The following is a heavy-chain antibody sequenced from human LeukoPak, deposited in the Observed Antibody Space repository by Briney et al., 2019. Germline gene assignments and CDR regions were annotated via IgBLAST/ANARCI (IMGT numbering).Heavy chain of an antibody. CDR2: ISGSGGST. CDR1: GFTFSSYA. V-gene: IGHV3-23*01. J-gene: IGHJ1*01. Sequence: GGSLRLSCAASGFTFSSYAMSWVRQAPGKGLEWVSAISGSGGSTYYADSVKGRFTISRDNSKNTLYLQMNSLRAEDTAVYYCAKDPDSYSSSWYGYFQHWGQGTLVTVSS. CDR3: AKDPDSYSSSWYGYFQH. D-gene: IGHD6-13*01.